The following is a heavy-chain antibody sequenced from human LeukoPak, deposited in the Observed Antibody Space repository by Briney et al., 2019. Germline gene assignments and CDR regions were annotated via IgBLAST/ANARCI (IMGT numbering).Heavy chain of an antibody. D-gene: IGHD6-25*01. CDR3: ARENLAAAADY. V-gene: IGHV3-64*04. J-gene: IGHJ4*02. CDR1: GFTFSSYA. CDR2: ITGDGGRT. Sequence: GGSLRLSCSASGFTFSSYAMHWVRQAPGKGLECVSAITGDGGRTYYADSVKGRFTISRDNAKNTLYLQMNSLRLEDTAVYYCARENLAAAADYWGQGTVVTVSS.